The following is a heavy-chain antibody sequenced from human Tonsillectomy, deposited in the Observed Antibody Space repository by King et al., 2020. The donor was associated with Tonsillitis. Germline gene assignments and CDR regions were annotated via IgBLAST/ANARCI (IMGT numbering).Heavy chain of an antibody. V-gene: IGHV3-23*03. Sequence: VQLVESGGGLVQPGGSLRLSCAASGFTFSSYPMSWVRQAPGKGLEWVSVIYSGVSSTYYADSVKGRFTISRDDSKNTLYLQMNSLRDEDTAVYYCAKDGWPDGFDIWGQGTMVTVSS. CDR1: GFTFSSYP. CDR3: AKDGWPDGFDI. D-gene: IGHD5-24*01. CDR2: IYSGVSST. J-gene: IGHJ3*02.